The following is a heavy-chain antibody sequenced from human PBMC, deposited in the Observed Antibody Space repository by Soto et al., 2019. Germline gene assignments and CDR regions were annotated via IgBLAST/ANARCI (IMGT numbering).Heavy chain of an antibody. J-gene: IGHJ4*02. V-gene: IGHV3-23*01. CDR2: ISGSGGST. CDR3: ANIVVVPAAIQKYSSGWYPFDY. CDR1: GFTFSSYA. Sequence: GGSLRLSCAASGFTFSSYAMSWVRQAPGKGLEWVSAISGSGGSTYYADSVKGRFTISRDNSKNTLYLQMNSLRAEDTAVYYCANIVVVPAAIQKYSSGWYPFDYWGQGTLVTVSS. D-gene: IGHD2-2*02.